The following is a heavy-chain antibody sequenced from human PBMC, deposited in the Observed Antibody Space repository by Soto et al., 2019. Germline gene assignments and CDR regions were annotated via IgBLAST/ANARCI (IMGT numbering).Heavy chain of an antibody. CDR2: IYYSGST. CDR1: GGSISSGSYY. Sequence: SETLSLTCTVSGGSISSGSYYWSWIRQPPGKGLEWIGSIYYSGSTYYNPSLKSRVTISVDTSKKQFSLKLSSVTAADTAVYYCARQIDGYNYFGLDYWGQGTLVTVSS. V-gene: IGHV4-39*01. D-gene: IGHD5-12*01. CDR3: ARQIDGYNYFGLDY. J-gene: IGHJ4*02.